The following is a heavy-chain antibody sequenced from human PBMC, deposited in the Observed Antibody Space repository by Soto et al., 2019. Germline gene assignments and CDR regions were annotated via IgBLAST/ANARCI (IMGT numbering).Heavy chain of an antibody. D-gene: IGHD3-9*01. J-gene: IGHJ4*02. CDR2: ISSSSSYI. CDR1: GFTFSSYS. Sequence: GGSLRLSCAASGFTFSSYSMNWVRQAPGKGLEWVSSISSSSSYIYYADSVKGRFTISRDNAKNSLYLQMNSLRAEDTAVYYCARDVRNYDILTGYYKDLWGQGTLVTVSS. CDR3: ARDVRNYDILTGYYKDL. V-gene: IGHV3-21*01.